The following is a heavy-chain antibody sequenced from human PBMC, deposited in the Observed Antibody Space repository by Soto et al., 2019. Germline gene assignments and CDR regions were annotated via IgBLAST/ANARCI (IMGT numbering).Heavy chain of an antibody. CDR1: GGSISSSSYY. CDR3: ARGEIQLWMTNYYYYYGMDV. Sequence: XGTLSLTCTVSGGSISSSSYYWGWIRQPPGRGLEWIGSIYYSGSTYYNPSLKSRVTISVDTSKNQFSLKLSSVTAADTAVYYCARGEIQLWMTNYYYYYGMDVWGQGTTVTVSS. CDR2: IYYSGST. V-gene: IGHV4-39*01. J-gene: IGHJ6*02. D-gene: IGHD5-18*01.